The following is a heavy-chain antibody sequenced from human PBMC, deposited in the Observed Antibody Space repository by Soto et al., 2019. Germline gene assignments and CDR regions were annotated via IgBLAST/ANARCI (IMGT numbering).Heavy chain of an antibody. CDR1: GYNFTHYA. D-gene: IGHD3-3*01. CDR2: ISVHSGYT. V-gene: IGHV1-18*04. Sequence: ASVQGTCKASGYNFTHYAITWVRQAPGQGLQWMGWISVHSGYTYYTQSPRGRLTMTKDTSTTTAYMDLRSLTADDTAVYYCGRYDTILGTNEVDNWGQGTPVTVSS. J-gene: IGHJ4*02. CDR3: GRYDTILGTNEVDN.